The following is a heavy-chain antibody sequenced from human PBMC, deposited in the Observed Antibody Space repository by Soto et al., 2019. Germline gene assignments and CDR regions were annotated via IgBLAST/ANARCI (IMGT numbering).Heavy chain of an antibody. D-gene: IGHD2-8*01. V-gene: IGHV1-69*12. CDR3: ACTVSNYYYYGMDV. Sequence: QVQLVQSGAEVKKPGSSVKVSCKASGGTFSSYAISWVRQAPGQGLEWLGGIIPIFGTADYAQKFQGRVTITADESTNTAYMELTSLRSEDTAVYYCACTVSNYYYYGMDVWGQGTTVTVSS. CDR1: GGTFSSYA. CDR2: IIPIFGTA. J-gene: IGHJ6*02.